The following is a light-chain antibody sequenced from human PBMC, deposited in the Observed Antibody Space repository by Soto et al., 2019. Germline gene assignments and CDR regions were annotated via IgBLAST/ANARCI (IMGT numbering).Light chain of an antibody. Sequence: QSALTQPPSASGSPGQSVTISCTGTSSDVGGYGYVSWYQQHPGKAPKLMIYEDTKRPSGVSNRFSASKSGNTASLTISGLQAEDEADYYCFSYAGSDTVVFGGGTKLTVL. CDR1: SSDVGGYGY. J-gene: IGLJ2*01. CDR3: FSYAGSDTVV. CDR2: EDT. V-gene: IGLV2-8*01.